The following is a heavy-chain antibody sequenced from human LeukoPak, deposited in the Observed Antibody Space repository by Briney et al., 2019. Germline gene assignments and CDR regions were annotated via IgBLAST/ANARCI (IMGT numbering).Heavy chain of an antibody. D-gene: IGHD3-22*01. Sequence: PSQTLSLTCTVSGGSISSGSYYCSWIRQPAGKGLEWIGRIYTSGSTNYNPSLKSRVTISVDTSKNQFSLKLSSVTAADTAVYYCARDPDYYDSSGSGGSYGMDVWGQGTTVTVSS. J-gene: IGHJ6*02. V-gene: IGHV4-61*02. CDR3: ARDPDYYDSSGSGGSYGMDV. CDR1: GGSISSGSYY. CDR2: IYTSGST.